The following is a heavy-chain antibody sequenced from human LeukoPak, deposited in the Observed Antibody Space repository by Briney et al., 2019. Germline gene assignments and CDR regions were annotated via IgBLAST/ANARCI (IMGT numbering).Heavy chain of an antibody. CDR3: ARVDLYRFFDYYYYYMDV. J-gene: IGHJ6*03. CDR1: GGSISSYY. CDR2: IYYSGST. D-gene: IGHD3-3*01. Sequence: SETLSLTCTVSGGSISSYYWSWIRQPPGKGLEWIGYIYYSGSTNYNPSLKSRVTISVDTSKKQFSLRLSSVTAADTAVYYCARVDLYRFFDYYYYYMDVWGKGTTVTVSS. V-gene: IGHV4-59*01.